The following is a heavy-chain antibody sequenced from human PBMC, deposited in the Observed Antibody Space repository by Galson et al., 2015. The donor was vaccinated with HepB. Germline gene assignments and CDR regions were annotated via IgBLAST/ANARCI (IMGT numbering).Heavy chain of an antibody. Sequence: SLRLSCAASGFTFSNSWMQWVRQTPGKGLVWVSRINTDGSSATYADSVKGRFTISRDNAKNTLYLQMNSLRAEDTAVYYCISSYWGAPNYWGQGTLVTVSS. J-gene: IGHJ4*02. CDR3: ISSYWGAPNY. V-gene: IGHV3-74*01. CDR2: INTDGSSA. D-gene: IGHD3-10*01. CDR1: GFTFSNSW.